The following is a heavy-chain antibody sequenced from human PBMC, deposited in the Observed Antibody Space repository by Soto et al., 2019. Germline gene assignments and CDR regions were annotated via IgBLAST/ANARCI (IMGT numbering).Heavy chain of an antibody. CDR1: GYPFTSYG. D-gene: IGHD5-12*01. CDR3: ARSSLGYSGYDYWSFDY. Sequence: XSGKVSCNAFGYPFTSYGIIWVRQAPGQGLEWMGWISAYNGNTNYAQKLQGRVTMTTDTSTSTAYMELRSLRSDDTAVYYCARSSLGYSGYDYWSFDYWGQGTLVTV. J-gene: IGHJ4*02. V-gene: IGHV1-18*04. CDR2: ISAYNGNT.